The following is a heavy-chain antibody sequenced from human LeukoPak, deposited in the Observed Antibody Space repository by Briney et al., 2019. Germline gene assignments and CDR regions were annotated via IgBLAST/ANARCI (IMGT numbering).Heavy chain of an antibody. J-gene: IGHJ4*02. Sequence: GGSLRLSCAASGFTFSSYAMSWVRQAPGKGLEWVSAISGSGGSTYYADSVKGRFTISRDNSKNTLYLQMNSLRAEDTAVYYCAKVNTYYDFWSGYSAPHDYWGQGTLVTASS. CDR3: AKVNTYYDFWSGYSAPHDY. CDR1: GFTFSSYA. D-gene: IGHD3-3*01. CDR2: ISGSGGST. V-gene: IGHV3-23*01.